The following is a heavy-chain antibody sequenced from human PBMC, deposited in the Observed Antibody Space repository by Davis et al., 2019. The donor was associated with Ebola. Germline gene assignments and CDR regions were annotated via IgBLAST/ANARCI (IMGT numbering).Heavy chain of an antibody. V-gene: IGHV3-21*04. Sequence: GESLKISCAASGFTFSSYSMNWVRQAPGKGLEWVSSISSSSSYIYYADSVKGRFTISRDNAKNSLYLQMNSLRAEDTAVYYCARGKIAVADLWYNYYYGMDVWGQGTTVTVSS. J-gene: IGHJ6*02. D-gene: IGHD6-19*01. CDR1: GFTFSSYS. CDR2: ISSSSSYI. CDR3: ARGKIAVADLWYNYYYGMDV.